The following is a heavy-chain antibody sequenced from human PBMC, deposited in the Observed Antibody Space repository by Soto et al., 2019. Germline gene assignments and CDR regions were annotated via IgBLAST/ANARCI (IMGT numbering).Heavy chain of an antibody. V-gene: IGHV3-48*02. CDR3: ARERYSRNYGMDV. J-gene: IGHJ6*02. CDR1: GFTFSSYS. CDR2: IGSSSSPI. Sequence: GGSLRLSCAASGFTFSSYSMNWVRQAPGKGLEWVSYIGSSSSPIYYADSAKGRFTISRDNAKNSLYLQMSSLRDEDTAVYYCARERYSRNYGMDVWGQGTTVTVSS. D-gene: IGHD6-13*01.